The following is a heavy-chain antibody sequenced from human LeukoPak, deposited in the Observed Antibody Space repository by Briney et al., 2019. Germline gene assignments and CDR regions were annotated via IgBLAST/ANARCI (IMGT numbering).Heavy chain of an antibody. Sequence: SETLSLTCTVSGGSLSSYYWSWIRQPPGKGLEWIGYIYYSGSTYYNPSPKSRVTISVDTSKNQFSLKLSSVTAADTAVYYCARDSPYDSSGFGMDVWGQGTTVTVSS. CDR2: IYYSGST. CDR3: ARDSPYDSSGFGMDV. J-gene: IGHJ6*02. V-gene: IGHV4-59*12. D-gene: IGHD3-22*01. CDR1: GGSLSSYY.